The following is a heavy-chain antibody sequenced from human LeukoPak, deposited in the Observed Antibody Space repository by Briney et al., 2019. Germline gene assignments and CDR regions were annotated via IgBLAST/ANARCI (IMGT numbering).Heavy chain of an antibody. CDR3: AKDYSDSRVGDVFFEY. V-gene: IGHV3-23*01. Sequence: PGGSLRLSCAASGLTFSNYAMSWFRQAPGKGPEWVSGITSGFTPHYADSVKGRFTISRDNSKNTFHLQMNSLRAEDTAVYYCAKDYSDSRVGDVFFEYWGQGTLVTVSS. CDR1: GLTFSNYA. J-gene: IGHJ4*02. CDR2: ITSGFTP. D-gene: IGHD1-26*01.